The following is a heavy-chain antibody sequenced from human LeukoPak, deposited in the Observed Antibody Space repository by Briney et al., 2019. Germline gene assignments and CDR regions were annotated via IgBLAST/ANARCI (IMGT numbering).Heavy chain of an antibody. V-gene: IGHV4-34*01. CDR1: GGSFSGYY. Sequence: SETLSLTCAVYGGSFSGYYWSWIRQPPGKGLEWLGEINHSGSTNYNPSLKSRVTISVDTSKNQFSLKLSSVTAADTAVYYCARGVDCSSTSCYRGEDYYFDYWGQGTLVTVSS. J-gene: IGHJ4*02. D-gene: IGHD2-2*02. CDR2: INHSGST. CDR3: ARGVDCSSTSCYRGEDYYFDY.